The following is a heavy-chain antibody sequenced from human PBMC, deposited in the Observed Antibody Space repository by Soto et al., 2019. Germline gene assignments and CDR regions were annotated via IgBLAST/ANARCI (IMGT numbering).Heavy chain of an antibody. J-gene: IGHJ6*02. D-gene: IGHD5-18*01. CDR1: GFTFSSYA. Sequence: LRLSCAASGFTFSSYAMSWVRQAPGKGLEWVSAISGSGGSTYYADSVKGRFTISRDNSKNTLYLQMNSLRAEDTAVYYCAKTIQLWLFDGMDVWGQGTTVTVS. CDR2: ISGSGGST. V-gene: IGHV3-23*01. CDR3: AKTIQLWLFDGMDV.